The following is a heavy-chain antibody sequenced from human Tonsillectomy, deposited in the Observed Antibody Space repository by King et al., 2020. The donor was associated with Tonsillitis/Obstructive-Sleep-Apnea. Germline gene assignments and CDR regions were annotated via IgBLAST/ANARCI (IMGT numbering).Heavy chain of an antibody. CDR2: ISFDGSNK. CDR1: GLTFSSYA. CDR3: ARDRAQPIGYGQNYYYYYGMDV. V-gene: IGHV3-30*04. J-gene: IGHJ6*02. D-gene: IGHD5-18*01. Sequence: QVQLVESGGGVVQPGRSLRLSCAASGLTFSSYAMHWVRQAPGKGLEWVAVISFDGSNKYYADSVKGRFTISRDNSKNTLYMQMNSLRAEDTAVYYCARDRAQPIGYGQNYYYYYGMDVWGQGTTVTVSS.